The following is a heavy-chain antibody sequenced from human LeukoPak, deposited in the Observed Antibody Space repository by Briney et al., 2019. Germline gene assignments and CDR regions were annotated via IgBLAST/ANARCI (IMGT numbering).Heavy chain of an antibody. CDR1: GYTLTELS. Sequence: ASVKVSCKVSGYTLTELSMHWVRQAPGKGLEWMGGFDPEDGETIYAQKFQGRVTMTEDTSTDTAYMELSSLRSEDTAVYYSATDVAAAGAFDYWGQGTLVTVSS. CDR3: ATDVAAAGAFDY. CDR2: FDPEDGET. V-gene: IGHV1-24*01. J-gene: IGHJ4*02. D-gene: IGHD6-13*01.